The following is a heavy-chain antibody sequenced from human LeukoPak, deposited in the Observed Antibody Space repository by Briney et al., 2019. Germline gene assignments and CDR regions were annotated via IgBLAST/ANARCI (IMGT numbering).Heavy chain of an antibody. J-gene: IGHJ3*02. CDR1: GGSISSGSYY. CDR3: ARVLRVMITFEGVVAADAFDI. Sequence: SQTLSLTCTVSGGSISSGSYYWSWIRQPAGKGLEWIGRIYTSGSTNYNPSLKSRVTISVDRSKNQFSLKLSSVTAADTAVYYCARVLRVMITFEGVVAADAFDIWGQGTMVTVSS. CDR2: IYTSGST. D-gene: IGHD3-16*02. V-gene: IGHV4-61*02.